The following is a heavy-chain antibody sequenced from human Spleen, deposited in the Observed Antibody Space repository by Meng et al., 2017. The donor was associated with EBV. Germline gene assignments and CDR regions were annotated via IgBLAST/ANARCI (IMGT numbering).Heavy chain of an antibody. CDR3: ARDKNGRYYFDF. CDR1: GGAISSRSYS. CDR2: IYHSGST. D-gene: IGHD2-8*01. Sequence: PKLREPGPGTVKPSVTLSPTCKCSGGAISSRSYSWGWIRQPPGRGLEWIGIIYHSGSTYYNASLKSRVTISVDTSKNQFSLKLSSVTAADTAVYYCARDKNGRYYFDFWGQGTLVTVSS. J-gene: IGHJ4*02. V-gene: IGHV4-39*07.